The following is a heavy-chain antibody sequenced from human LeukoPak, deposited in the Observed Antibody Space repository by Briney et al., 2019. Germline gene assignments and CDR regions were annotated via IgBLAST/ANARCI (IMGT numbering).Heavy chain of an antibody. CDR1: GFTFSSYS. CDR2: ISSSSSTI. D-gene: IGHD3-22*01. J-gene: IGHJ3*02. CDR3: ARDTPMIVVVDDAFDI. V-gene: IGHV3-48*01. Sequence: GGSLRLSCAASGFTFSSYSMNWVRQAPGKGLEWVSYISSSSSTIYYADSVKGRFTISRDNAKNSLYLQMNSLRAEDTAVYYCARDTPMIVVVDDAFDIWSQGTMVTVSS.